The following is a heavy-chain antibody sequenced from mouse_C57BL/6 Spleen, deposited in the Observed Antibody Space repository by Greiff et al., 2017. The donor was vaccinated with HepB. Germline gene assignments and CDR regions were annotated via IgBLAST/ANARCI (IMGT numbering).Heavy chain of an antibody. CDR2: ISDGGSYT. CDR3: ARDRPLDY. CDR1: GFTFSSYA. V-gene: IGHV5-4*01. Sequence: EVHLVESGGGLVKPGGSLKLSCAASGFTFSSYAMSWVRQTPEKRLEWVATISDGGSYTYYPDNVKGRFTISRDNAKNNLYLQMSHLKSEDTAMYYCARDRPLDYWGKGTTLTVSS. J-gene: IGHJ2*01.